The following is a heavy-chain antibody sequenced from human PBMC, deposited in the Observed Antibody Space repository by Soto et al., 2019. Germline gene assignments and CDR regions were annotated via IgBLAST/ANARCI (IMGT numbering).Heavy chain of an antibody. CDR3: ARVVARASAFDY. CDR2: IYYSGST. CDR1: GGSISSYY. J-gene: IGHJ4*02. Sequence: SETLSLTCTVSGGSISSYYWSWIRQPPGKGLEWIGYIYYSGSTNYNPSLKSRVTISVDTSKNQFSLKLSSVTAADTAVYYCARVVARASAFDYWGQGTLVTVSS. V-gene: IGHV4-59*01. D-gene: IGHD2-21*01.